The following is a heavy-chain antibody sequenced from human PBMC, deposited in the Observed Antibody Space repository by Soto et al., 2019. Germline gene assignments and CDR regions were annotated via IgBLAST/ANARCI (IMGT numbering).Heavy chain of an antibody. CDR2: ISAYSGNT. CDR3: ARVVKAGDYGDYGRYYFDY. CDR1: GYTFTTYG. J-gene: IGHJ4*01. V-gene: IGHV1-18*04. Sequence: QVQLVQSGAEVKKPGASVKVSCKASGYTFTTYGITSVRQAPGQGLEWMGWISAYSGNTNYAQKLQGRLTVTTDTSTNTAYMDLRSLRSDDTAVYYCARVVKAGDYGDYGRYYFDYWGHGTLVTVSS. D-gene: IGHD4-17*01.